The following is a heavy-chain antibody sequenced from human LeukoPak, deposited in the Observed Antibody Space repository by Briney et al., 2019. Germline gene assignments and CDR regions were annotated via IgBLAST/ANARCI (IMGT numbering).Heavy chain of an antibody. D-gene: IGHD2-15*01. CDR2: INAGNGNT. Sequence: GASVKVSCKASGYTFTSYAMHWVHQAPGQRLEWMGWINAGNGNTKYSQEFQGRVTITRDTSASTAYMELSSLRSEDMAVYYCAREGSEYCSGGSCYGNFDYWGQGTLVTVSS. CDR1: GYTFTSYA. CDR3: AREGSEYCSGGSCYGNFDY. J-gene: IGHJ4*02. V-gene: IGHV1-3*03.